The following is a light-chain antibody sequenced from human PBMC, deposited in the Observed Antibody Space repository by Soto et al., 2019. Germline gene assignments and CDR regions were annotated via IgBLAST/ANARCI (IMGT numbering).Light chain of an antibody. CDR3: EAWDDSLNGHV. CDR1: DSNIGSYS. CDR2: TTY. J-gene: IGLJ1*01. V-gene: IGLV1-44*01. Sequence: QSVLTQPHSVSGTPGQRLTVSCSGSDSNIGSYSVHWFQQLPGTAPKLLISTTYQRPSGVPERFSGSKSGTSASLAISGLQSEDEADYYCEAWDDSLNGHVFGTGTKVTVL.